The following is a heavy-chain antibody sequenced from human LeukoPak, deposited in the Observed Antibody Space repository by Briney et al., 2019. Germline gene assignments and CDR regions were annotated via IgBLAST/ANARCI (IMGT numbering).Heavy chain of an antibody. V-gene: IGHV3-74*01. J-gene: IGHJ3*02. CDR1: GFTVSSNY. D-gene: IGHD5-12*01. CDR2: IKGDGSSI. Sequence: GGSLRLSCAASGFTVSSNYMSWVRQAPGKGLVWVSRIKGDGSSISYADSVEGRFTISRDNAKNTVYLQMNSLRAEDTAVYYCARDHYSGYGYDAFDIWGQGTMVTVSS. CDR3: ARDHYSGYGYDAFDI.